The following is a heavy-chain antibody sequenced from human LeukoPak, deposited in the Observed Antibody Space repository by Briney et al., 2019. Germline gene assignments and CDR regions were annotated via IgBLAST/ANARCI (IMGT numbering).Heavy chain of an antibody. J-gene: IGHJ5*02. D-gene: IGHD3-22*01. V-gene: IGHV3-23*01. Sequence: PGGSLRLSCAASGFTFSTYAMNWVRQAPGKGLECVSAISGGGGNTYYADSVKGRFTISRDNSKNTLYLQMNSLRAEDTAIYYCAKDPNYYDSIGPSGPWGPGTLVTVSS. CDR2: ISGGGGNT. CDR1: GFTFSTYA. CDR3: AKDPNYYDSIGPSGP.